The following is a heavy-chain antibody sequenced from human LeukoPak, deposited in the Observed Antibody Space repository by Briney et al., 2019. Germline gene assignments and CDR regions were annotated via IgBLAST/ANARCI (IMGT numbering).Heavy chain of an antibody. CDR3: ARHVSYSNFDY. CDR2: INHSGST. V-gene: IGHV4-34*01. Sequence: PSETLSLTCAVYGGSFSGYYWSWIRQPPGKGLEWIGEINHSGSTNYNPSLKSRVTISVDTSKNQFSLKLSSVTAADTAVYYCARHVSYSNFDYWGQGTLVTVSS. D-gene: IGHD3-10*01. J-gene: IGHJ4*02. CDR1: GGSFSGYY.